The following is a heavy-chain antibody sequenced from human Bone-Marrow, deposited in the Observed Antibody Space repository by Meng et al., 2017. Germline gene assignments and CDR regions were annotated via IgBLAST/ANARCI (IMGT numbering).Heavy chain of an antibody. J-gene: IGHJ4*02. Sequence: GESLKTSCAASGFTFSSYEMNWVRQAPGKGLERVANIHSDGGDKAYAGSVKGRFTISRDNSQNSLYLHMNSLSVEDTAVYYCARDPNHGDPEVRDYWGQGTLVTVSS. D-gene: IGHD4-17*01. CDR1: GFTFSSYE. V-gene: IGHV3-7*01. CDR3: ARDPNHGDPEVRDY. CDR2: IHSDGGDK.